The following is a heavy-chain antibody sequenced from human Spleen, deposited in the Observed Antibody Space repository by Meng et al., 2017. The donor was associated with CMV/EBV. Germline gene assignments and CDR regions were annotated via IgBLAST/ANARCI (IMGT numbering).Heavy chain of an antibody. CDR2: INPNSGGT. D-gene: IGHD6-6*01. J-gene: IGHJ4*02. Sequence: QVQVVQSGAGLTKPGASGKVSCKASGYTFTGHYMHWVRQAPGQGLEWMGWINPNSGGTNYAQKFQGRVTMTRDMSISTAYMELSRLRSDDTAVYYCARDSSSSWPRPFDYWGQGTLVTVSS. CDR3: ARDSSSSWPRPFDY. V-gene: IGHV1-2*02. CDR1: GYTFTGHY.